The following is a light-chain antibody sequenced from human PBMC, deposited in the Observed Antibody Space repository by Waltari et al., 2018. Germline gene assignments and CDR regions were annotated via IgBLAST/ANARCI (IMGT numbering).Light chain of an antibody. Sequence: SFVLTQPPSVSVAPGKTASITCGGNNIGNKNVHWYQQKPGQAPVLVIYYDTDRPSGIPERFSGSNSGNTATLTTTRVEAGDEADYYCQVWDSSSDHRGVFGGGTKLTVL. J-gene: IGLJ3*02. V-gene: IGLV3-21*04. CDR3: QVWDSSSDHRGV. CDR1: NIGNKN. CDR2: YDT.